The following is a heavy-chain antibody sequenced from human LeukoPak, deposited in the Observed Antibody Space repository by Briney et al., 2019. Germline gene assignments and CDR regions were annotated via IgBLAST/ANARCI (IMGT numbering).Heavy chain of an antibody. Sequence: SETLSLTCTVSGGSISSSSYYWGWIRQPPGKGLEWIGSIYYSGSTYYNPSLKSRVTISVDTSKNQFSLKLSSVTAADTAVYYCASNRSPLDFRSGYYFDYWGQGTLVAVSS. J-gene: IGHJ4*02. CDR2: IYYSGST. CDR3: ASNRSPLDFRSGYYFDY. CDR1: GGSISSSSYY. V-gene: IGHV4-39*01. D-gene: IGHD3-3*01.